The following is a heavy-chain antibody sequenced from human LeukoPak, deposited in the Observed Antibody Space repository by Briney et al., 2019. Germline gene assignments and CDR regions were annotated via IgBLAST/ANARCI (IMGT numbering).Heavy chain of an antibody. J-gene: IGHJ4*02. D-gene: IGHD3-22*01. CDR2: ISSSGSTI. CDR3: AKDSYYDSSGYPYYFDY. Sequence: GGSLRLSCAASGFTFSDYYMSWIRQAPGKGLEWVSYISSSGSTIYYADSVKGRFTISRDNAKNSLYLQMNSLRAEDTAVYYCAKDSYYDSSGYPYYFDYWGQGTLVTVSS. CDR1: GFTFSDYY. V-gene: IGHV3-11*01.